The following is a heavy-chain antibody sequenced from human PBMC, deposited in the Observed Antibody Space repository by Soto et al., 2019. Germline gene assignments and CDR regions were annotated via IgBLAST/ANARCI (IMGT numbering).Heavy chain of an antibody. CDR1: GGTFSSYA. Sequence: SVKVSCKASGGTFSSYAISWVRQAPGQGLEWMGGIIPIFGTANYAQKFQGRVTITADKSTSTAYMELSSLRSEDTAVYYCASGYCSGGSSYSDYYYGMDVWGQGTTVTVSS. CDR3: ASGYCSGGSSYSDYYYGMDV. J-gene: IGHJ6*02. D-gene: IGHD2-15*01. V-gene: IGHV1-69*06. CDR2: IIPIFGTA.